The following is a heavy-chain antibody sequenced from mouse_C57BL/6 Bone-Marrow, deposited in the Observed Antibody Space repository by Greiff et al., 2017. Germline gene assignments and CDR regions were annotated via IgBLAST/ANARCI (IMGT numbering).Heavy chain of an antibody. Sequence: QVQLKESGPGLVAPSQSLSITCTVSGFSLTSYGVDWVRQPPGKGLEWLGVIWSGGSTPYNSALMSRLSISQDNSKSQVFLKMNSLQTEDTAMYYCAIYDYDGAWFAYWGQGTMVTVSA. CDR3: AIYDYDGAWFAY. CDR2: IWSGGST. CDR1: GFSLTSYG. J-gene: IGHJ3*01. V-gene: IGHV2-9*01. D-gene: IGHD2-4*01.